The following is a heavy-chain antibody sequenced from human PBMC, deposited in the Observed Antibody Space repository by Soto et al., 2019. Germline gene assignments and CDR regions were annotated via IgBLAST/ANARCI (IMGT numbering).Heavy chain of an antibody. J-gene: IGHJ5*02. CDR2: VYYNENT. CDR1: GGSINSFTYY. Sequence: PSETLSLTCSFSGGSINSFTYYWGWIRQPPGNGLEWIGTVYYNENTYYNPSRKSRVTLTLDTPKNQFSLNLRSVTASDAPRYFCAGREGYYGSTGCFDPCGTGTLVTVSS. CDR3: AGREGYYGSTGCFDP. V-gene: IGHV4-39*01. D-gene: IGHD2-15*01.